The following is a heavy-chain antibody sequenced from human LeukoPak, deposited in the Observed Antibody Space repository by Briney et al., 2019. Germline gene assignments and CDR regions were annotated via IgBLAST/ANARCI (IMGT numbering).Heavy chain of an antibody. D-gene: IGHD5-24*01. CDR2: INHSGST. CDR3: ARGWLQGPFDY. V-gene: IGHV4-34*01. CDR1: GGAFSGYY. J-gene: IGHJ4*02. Sequence: SETPSLPCAVYGGAFSGYYWSWIRQPPGKGLEWIGEINHSGSTNYNPSLKSRVTISVDTSKNQFSLKLSSVTAADTAVYYCARGWLQGPFDYWGQGTLVTVSS.